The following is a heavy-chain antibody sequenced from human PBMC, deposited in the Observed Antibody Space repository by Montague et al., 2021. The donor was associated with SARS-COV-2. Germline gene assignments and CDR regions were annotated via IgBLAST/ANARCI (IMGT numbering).Heavy chain of an antibody. CDR3: ARVGRQQLVRLSGMDV. D-gene: IGHD6-13*01. Sequence: SETRSLTCTVSGGSISSSSYYWGWIRRPPGKGLEWIGSIYYSGSTYYNPSLKSRVTISVDTSKNQFSLKLSSVTAADTAVYYCARVGRQQLVRLSGMDVWGQGTTVTVSS. CDR1: GGSISSSSYY. V-gene: IGHV4-39*07. CDR2: IYYSGST. J-gene: IGHJ6*02.